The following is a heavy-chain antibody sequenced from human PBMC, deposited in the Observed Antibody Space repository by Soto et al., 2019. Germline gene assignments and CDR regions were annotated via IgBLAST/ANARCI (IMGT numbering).Heavy chain of an antibody. J-gene: IGHJ4*02. V-gene: IGHV3-23*01. D-gene: IGHD3-22*01. CDR2: ISGSGGST. CDR3: AKLSDSSGYYSLRLLDYFDY. Sequence: GGSLRLSCAASGFTFSSYAMSWVRQAPGKGLEWVSAISGSGGSTYYADSVKGRFTISRDNSKNTLYLQMNSLRAEDPAVYYCAKLSDSSGYYSLRLLDYFDYWGQGTLVTVSS. CDR1: GFTFSSYA.